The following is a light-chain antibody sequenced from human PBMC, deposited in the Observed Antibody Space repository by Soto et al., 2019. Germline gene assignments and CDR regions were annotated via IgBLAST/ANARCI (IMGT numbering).Light chain of an antibody. CDR1: QSLLHSNGYIY. CDR2: LGS. J-gene: IGKJ4*01. V-gene: IGKV2-28*01. Sequence: DIVMTQSPLSLPVTPGEPASISCRSSQSLLHSNGYIYLNWFLQRPGQSPQLLIYLGSSRASGVPDRFSGSGSGTDFTLKISRVEAEDLGVYYCMQTLQTPLTFGGGTKVEIK. CDR3: MQTLQTPLT.